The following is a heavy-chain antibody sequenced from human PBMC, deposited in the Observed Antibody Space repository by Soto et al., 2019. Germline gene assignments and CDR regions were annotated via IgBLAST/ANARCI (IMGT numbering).Heavy chain of an antibody. J-gene: IGHJ4*02. CDR3: ARDRNDYIWGSYGPYFDY. Sequence: GGSLRLSCAASGFTFSSYWMSWVRQAPGKGLEWVANIKQDGSEKYYVDSVKGRFTISRDNAKNSLYLQMNSLRAEDTAVYYCARDRNDYIWGSYGPYFDYWGQGTLVTVSS. V-gene: IGHV3-7*01. CDR2: IKQDGSEK. D-gene: IGHD3-16*01. CDR1: GFTFSSYW.